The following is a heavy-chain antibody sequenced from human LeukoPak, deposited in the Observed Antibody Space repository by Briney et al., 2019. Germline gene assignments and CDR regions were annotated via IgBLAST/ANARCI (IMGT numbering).Heavy chain of an antibody. J-gene: IGHJ4*02. D-gene: IGHD3-10*01. CDR2: ISGSGGST. Sequence: GGSLRLSCAASGFTFSSYAMSWVRQAPGKGLEWVSTISGSGGSTYYADSVKGRFTISRDNSANRLYLQMNSLRAEDTAVYYCAKDYGSGFFDRWGQGTLVTVSS. CDR3: AKDYGSGFFDR. V-gene: IGHV3-23*01. CDR1: GFTFSSYA.